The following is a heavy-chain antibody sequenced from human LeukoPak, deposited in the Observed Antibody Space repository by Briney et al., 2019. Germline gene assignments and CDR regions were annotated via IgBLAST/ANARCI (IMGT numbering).Heavy chain of an antibody. V-gene: IGHV4-4*07. CDR1: GGSISSYY. J-gene: IGHJ4*02. CDR2: IYTSGST. D-gene: IGHD6-19*01. Sequence: SETLSLTCTVSGGSISSYYWSWIRQPAGKGLEWIGRIYTSGSTNYNPSLKSRVTMSVDTSKNQFSLKLSSVTAADTAVYYCARAYSSGWYNLAIDYWGQGTLVTVSS. CDR3: ARAYSSGWYNLAIDY.